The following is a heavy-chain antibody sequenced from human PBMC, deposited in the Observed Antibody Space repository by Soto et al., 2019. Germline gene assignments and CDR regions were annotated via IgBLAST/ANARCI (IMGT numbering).Heavy chain of an antibody. V-gene: IGHV3-9*01. J-gene: IGHJ4*02. CDR2: ISWNSGSI. CDR3: AKVEEYSSSWTRGSFDY. D-gene: IGHD6-13*01. CDR1: GFTFDDYA. Sequence: GGSLRLSCAASGFTFDDYAMHWVRQAPGKGLEWVSGISWNSGSIGYADSVKGRFTISRDNAKNSLYLQMNSLRAEDTALYYCAKVEEYSSSWTRGSFDYWGQGTLVTVSS.